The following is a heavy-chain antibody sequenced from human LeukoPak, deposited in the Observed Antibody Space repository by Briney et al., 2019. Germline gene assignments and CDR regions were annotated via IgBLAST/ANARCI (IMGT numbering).Heavy chain of an antibody. Sequence: GGSLRVSCAAPGFTFSSNSMNWVRQAPGKGLEWVSSICSSSSYIYYADSVKGRFTISRDNAKNSLYLQMNSLRAEDTAVYYCARDKQRLRYFDWLLKNYGMDVWGKGTTVTVSS. CDR2: ICSSSSYI. CDR1: GFTFSSNS. V-gene: IGHV3-21*01. D-gene: IGHD3-9*01. J-gene: IGHJ6*04. CDR3: ARDKQRLRYFDWLLKNYGMDV.